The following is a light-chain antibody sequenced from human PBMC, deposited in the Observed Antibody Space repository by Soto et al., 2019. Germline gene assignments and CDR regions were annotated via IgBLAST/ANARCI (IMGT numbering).Light chain of an antibody. J-gene: IGKJ1*01. CDR1: QSVSSPY. CDR3: QHYGSSRKT. V-gene: IGKV3-20*01. CDR2: GAS. Sequence: EIVLTQSPGTLSLSPGERATLSCRASQSVSSPYLAWYQQKPGQGPRLLIYGASSSATGIPERFSGSGSGTDFTLTINRLEPEDFAVYFCQHYGSSRKTFGQGTKVEIK.